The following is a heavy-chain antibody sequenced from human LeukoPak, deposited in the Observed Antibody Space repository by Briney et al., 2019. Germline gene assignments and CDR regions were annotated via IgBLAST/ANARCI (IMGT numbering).Heavy chain of an antibody. V-gene: IGHV3-74*01. CDR2: INSDGSWT. J-gene: IGHJ4*02. D-gene: IGHD2/OR15-2a*01. CDR1: GNYW. CDR3: VSFYETY. Sequence: GGSLRLSCAASGNYWMHWVRQVPGKGLVWVSHINSDGSWTSYADSVRGRFTISKNNAKNTVYLQMNSLRAEDTAVYYCVSFYETYWGRGTLATVSS.